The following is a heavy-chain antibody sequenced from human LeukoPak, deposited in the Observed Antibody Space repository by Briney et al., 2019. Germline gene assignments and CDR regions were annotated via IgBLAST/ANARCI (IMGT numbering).Heavy chain of an antibody. J-gene: IGHJ5*02. CDR3: ATRITMGGRSLFDP. CDR1: GFTFSSYW. Sequence: PGGSLRLSCAASGFTFSSYWMSWVRQPPGKGLEWIGSIYYSGSTYYNPSLKSRVTISVDTSKNQFSLKLSSVTAADTAVYYCATRITMGGRSLFDPWGQGTLVTVSS. CDR2: IYYSGST. D-gene: IGHD3-10*01. V-gene: IGHV4-39*01.